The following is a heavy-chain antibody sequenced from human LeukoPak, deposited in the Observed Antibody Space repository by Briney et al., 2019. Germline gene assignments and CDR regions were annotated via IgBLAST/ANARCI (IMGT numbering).Heavy chain of an antibody. D-gene: IGHD5-24*01. CDR3: ARDLRDGYPGDY. Sequence: ASVKVSCKASGGTFSSYAISWVRQAPGQGLEWMGRIIPILDITNYAQKFQGRVTITADKSTSTAYMELSSLRSEDTALYYCARDLRDGYPGDYWGQGTLVTVSS. CDR2: IIPILDIT. CDR1: GGTFSSYA. J-gene: IGHJ4*02. V-gene: IGHV1-69*04.